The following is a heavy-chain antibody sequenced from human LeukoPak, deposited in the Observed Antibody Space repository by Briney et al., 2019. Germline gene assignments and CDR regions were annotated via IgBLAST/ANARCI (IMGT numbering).Heavy chain of an antibody. CDR2: FDLEDGET. J-gene: IGHJ4*02. V-gene: IGHV1-24*01. CDR3: ATGRHLNNYESSGYLNS. CDR1: GSTLTELS. D-gene: IGHD3-22*01. Sequence: GASVKVSCKVSGSTLTELSMHWVRQAPGKGLEWMGGFDLEDGETIYAEKFQGRVTMTEDTSTDTAYMELSSLRSEDTALYYCATGRHLNNYESSGYLNSWGQGTLVTVSS.